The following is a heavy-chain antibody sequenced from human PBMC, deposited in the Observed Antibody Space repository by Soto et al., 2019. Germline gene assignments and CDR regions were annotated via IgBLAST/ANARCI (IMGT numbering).Heavy chain of an antibody. Sequence: QVQLVQSGAEVKKPGASVKVSCKASGYTFTGYYMHWVRQAPGQGLEWMGWINPNSGGTNYAQKFQGWVTMTRDTSISTADMELSRLRSDDTAVYYCARDLKERDYDFWSGYYRSYYYYGMDVWGQGTTVTVSS. CDR1: GYTFTGYY. D-gene: IGHD3-3*01. J-gene: IGHJ6*02. V-gene: IGHV1-2*04. CDR2: INPNSGGT. CDR3: ARDLKERDYDFWSGYYRSYYYYGMDV.